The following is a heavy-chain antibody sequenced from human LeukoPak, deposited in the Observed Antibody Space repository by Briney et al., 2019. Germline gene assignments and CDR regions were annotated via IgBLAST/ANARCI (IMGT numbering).Heavy chain of an antibody. V-gene: IGHV1-46*01. CDR3: ARCDFNSGSYYFDY. CDR2: IHPIGGST. D-gene: IGHD3-10*01. CDR1: GYIFTSHY. Sequence: GASVKVSCKAPGYIFTSHYIQWARQAPGQGLEWMGLIHPIGGSTTYAQRFQGRVTMTRDTATSTVYMELRSLRSEDTAIYYCARCDFNSGSYYFDYWGQGTLVTVSS. J-gene: IGHJ4*02.